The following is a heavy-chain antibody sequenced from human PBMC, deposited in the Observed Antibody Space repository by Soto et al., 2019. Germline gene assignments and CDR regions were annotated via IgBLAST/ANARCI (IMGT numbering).Heavy chain of an antibody. CDR1: GFTFSSYG. CDR3: AREMGSIIVVPAAEVLDY. CDR2: IWYDGSNK. V-gene: IGHV3-33*01. D-gene: IGHD2-2*01. Sequence: VQLVESGGGLVQPGGSLRLSCAASGFTFSSYGMHWVRQAPGKGLEWVAVIWYDGSNKYYADSVKGRFTISRDNSKNTLYLQMNSLRAEDTAVYYCAREMGSIIVVPAAEVLDYWGQGALVTVFS. J-gene: IGHJ4*02.